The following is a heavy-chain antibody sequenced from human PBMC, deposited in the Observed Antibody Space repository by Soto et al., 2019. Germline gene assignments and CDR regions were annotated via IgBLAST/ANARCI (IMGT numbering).Heavy chain of an antibody. CDR1: GFTFSSYA. CDR3: AKDRKIIAVAGTYFQH. V-gene: IGHV3-23*01. Sequence: GGSLRLSCAASGFTFSSYAMSWVRQAPGKGLEWVSAISGSGGSTYYAESVKGRFTISRDNSKNKLYLQMNSLRAEDTAVYYCAKDRKIIAVAGTYFQHWGQGTLVTVSS. CDR2: ISGSGGST. D-gene: IGHD6-19*01. J-gene: IGHJ1*01.